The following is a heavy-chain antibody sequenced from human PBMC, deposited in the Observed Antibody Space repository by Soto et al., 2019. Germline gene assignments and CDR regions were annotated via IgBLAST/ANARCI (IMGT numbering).Heavy chain of an antibody. CDR2: ISGSGGST. CDR1: GFTFSSYA. D-gene: IGHD3-22*01. Sequence: GGSLRLSCAASGFTFSSYAMSWVRQAPGKGLEWVSAISGSGGSTYYADSVKGRFTISRDNSKNTLYLQMNSLRAEDTAVYYCAKGRDSSGYYTGGYWGQGTLVTVSS. CDR3: AKGRDSSGYYTGGY. J-gene: IGHJ4*02. V-gene: IGHV3-23*01.